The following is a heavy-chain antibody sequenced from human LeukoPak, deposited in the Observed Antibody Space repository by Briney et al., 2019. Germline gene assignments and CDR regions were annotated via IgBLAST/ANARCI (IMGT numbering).Heavy chain of an antibody. V-gene: IGHV3-21*01. Sequence: GGSLRLSCAASGFTFSSYSMNWVRQAPGKGLEWVSSISSSSSYIYYADSAKGRFTIARDNSKNTVYLQMNSLRVEDTAVYYCARDDRGVVAAMNAFDIWGQGTMVTVSS. CDR3: ARDDRGVVAAMNAFDI. CDR2: ISSSSSYI. D-gene: IGHD2-15*01. CDR1: GFTFSSYS. J-gene: IGHJ3*02.